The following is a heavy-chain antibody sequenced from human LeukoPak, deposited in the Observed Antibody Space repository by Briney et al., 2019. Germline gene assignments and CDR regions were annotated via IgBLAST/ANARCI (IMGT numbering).Heavy chain of an antibody. V-gene: IGHV3-15*01. D-gene: IGHD3-3*01. Sequence: GGPLRLSCGASGFNFSNAWVIGVRQAPGKRQMCVGRIKRKTDGGTTDYAAPVKGRFTISRDDSKNTLYLQMNSLKTEDTAVYYCTTDPEGRITIFGVVIIAKDYWGQGTLVTVSS. CDR2: IKRKTDGGTT. CDR1: GFNFSNAW. J-gene: IGHJ4*02. CDR3: TTDPEGRITIFGVVIIAKDY.